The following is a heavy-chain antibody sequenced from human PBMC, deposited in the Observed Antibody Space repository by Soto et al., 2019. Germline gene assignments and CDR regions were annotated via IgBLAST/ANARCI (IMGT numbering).Heavy chain of an antibody. CDR2: IYYSGST. J-gene: IGHJ3*02. CDR3: ARDLRSYYGSGSPELFDI. D-gene: IGHD3-10*01. Sequence: SKTLSLTCTVSGGSISSGGYYWSWIRQHPGKGLEWIGYIYYSGSTYYNPSLKSRVTISVDTSKNQFSLKLSSVTAADTAVYYCARDLRSYYGSGSPELFDIWGQGTMVTVSS. CDR1: GGSISSGGYY. V-gene: IGHV4-31*03.